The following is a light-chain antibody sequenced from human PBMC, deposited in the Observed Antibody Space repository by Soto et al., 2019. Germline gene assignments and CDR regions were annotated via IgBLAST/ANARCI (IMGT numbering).Light chain of an antibody. CDR3: NSYVGSNNYV. J-gene: IGLJ1*01. CDR1: ASDIGRYNY. CDR2: EVT. V-gene: IGLV2-8*01. Sequence: QSALTQPPSASGSPGQSVTISCIGTASDIGRYNYVSWYQHHPGKAPKLIIYEVTKRPSGVPDRFSGSKSGNTASLTVSGLQADDEADYYCNSYVGSNNYVFGTGTKVTRP.